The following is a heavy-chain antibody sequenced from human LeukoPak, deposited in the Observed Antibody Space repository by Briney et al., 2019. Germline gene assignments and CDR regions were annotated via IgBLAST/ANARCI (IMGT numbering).Heavy chain of an antibody. D-gene: IGHD6-13*01. CDR3: VSPRGNNWFDP. CDR2: IYTSGRT. CDR1: GGSISSFH. Sequence: SETLSLTCTVSGGSISSFHWSWIRQPPGKGLEWIGYIYTSGRTNYNPSLKSRVTISVDTSKNQFSLKLSSATAADTAVYYCVSPRGNNWFDPWGQGTLVTVSS. V-gene: IGHV4-4*09. J-gene: IGHJ5*02.